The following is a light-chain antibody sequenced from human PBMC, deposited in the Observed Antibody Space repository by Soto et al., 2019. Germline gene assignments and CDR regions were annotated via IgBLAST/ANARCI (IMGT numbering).Light chain of an antibody. CDR3: SSYAGNSNYV. Sequence: LTQPPSASGSPGQSVTISCTGTSSDVGAYKFVSWYQQNPGKAPKLIIYDVTKRPTGVPDRFSGSKSGNTASLTVSGLQAEDEADYYCSSYAGNSNYVFGSGTKVNV. V-gene: IGLV2-8*01. CDR2: DVT. J-gene: IGLJ1*01. CDR1: SSDVGAYKF.